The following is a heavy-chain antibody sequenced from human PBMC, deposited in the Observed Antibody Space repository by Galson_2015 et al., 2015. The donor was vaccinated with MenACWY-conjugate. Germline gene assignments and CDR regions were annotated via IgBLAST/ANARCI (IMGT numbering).Heavy chain of an antibody. Sequence: SLRLSCAASGFTFNNYNMNWVRQAPGKGLEWISSISSSSSAIYYADSVKGRFTISRDNAKNSLYLQMNSLRAEDTAVYYCARARTTMTTVAIPEVFDIWGQGTMV. V-gene: IGHV3-48*04. CDR2: ISSSSSAI. D-gene: IGHD3-22*01. J-gene: IGHJ3*02. CDR3: ARARTTMTTVAIPEVFDI. CDR1: GFTFNNYN.